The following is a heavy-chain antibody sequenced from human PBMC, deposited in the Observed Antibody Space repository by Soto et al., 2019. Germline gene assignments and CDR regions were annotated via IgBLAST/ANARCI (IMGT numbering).Heavy chain of an antibody. CDR1: GGSISSGGYS. Sequence: TLSLTCAVSGGSISSGGYSWSWIRQPPGKGLEWIGYIYHSGSTYYNPSLKSRVTISVDRSKNQFSLKLSSVTAADTAVYYCARSMVRGVMFWFDPWGQGTLVTVSS. J-gene: IGHJ5*02. V-gene: IGHV4-30-2*01. D-gene: IGHD3-10*01. CDR2: IYHSGST. CDR3: ARSMVRGVMFWFDP.